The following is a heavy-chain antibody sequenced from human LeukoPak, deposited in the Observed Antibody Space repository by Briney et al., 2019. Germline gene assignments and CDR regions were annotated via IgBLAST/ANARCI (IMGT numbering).Heavy chain of an antibody. D-gene: IGHD6-13*01. CDR1: GYTFTSYD. V-gene: IGHV1-8*01. Sequence: ASVKVSRKASGYTFTSYDIHWVRQATGQGLEWMGWMNPNSGNTGYAQKFQGRVTMTRNTSISTAYMELSSLRSEDTAVYYCARLMSSSWPYYYYYGMDVWGQGTTVTVSS. CDR2: MNPNSGNT. J-gene: IGHJ6*02. CDR3: ARLMSSSWPYYYYYGMDV.